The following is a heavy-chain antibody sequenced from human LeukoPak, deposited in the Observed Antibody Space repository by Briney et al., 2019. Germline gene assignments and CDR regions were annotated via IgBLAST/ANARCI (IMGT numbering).Heavy chain of an antibody. CDR1: GYSFTSYW. CDR3: ARGISSSWYDYYYYYMDV. J-gene: IGHJ6*03. V-gene: IGHV5-51*01. D-gene: IGHD6-13*01. Sequence: GESLKISCKGSGYSFTSYWIGWVRQVPGKGLEWMGIIYPGDSDTRYSPSFQGQVTISADKSISTAYLQWSSLKASDTAMYYCARGISSSWYDYYYYYMDVWGKGTTVTVSS. CDR2: IYPGDSDT.